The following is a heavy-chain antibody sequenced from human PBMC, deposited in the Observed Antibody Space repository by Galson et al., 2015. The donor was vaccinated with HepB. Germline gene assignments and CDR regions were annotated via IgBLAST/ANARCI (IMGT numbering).Heavy chain of an antibody. V-gene: IGHV4-59*08. CDR2: IYYSGST. D-gene: IGHD3-16*01. J-gene: IGHJ5*02. CDR3: ARHGAVVVWGNLKGGWFDP. CDR1: GGSISSYY. Sequence: ETLSLTCTVSGGSISSYYWSWIRQPPGKGLEWIGYIYYSGSTNYNPSLKSRVTISVDTSKNQFSLKLSSVTAADTAVYYCARHGAVVVWGNLKGGWFDPWGQGTLVTVSS.